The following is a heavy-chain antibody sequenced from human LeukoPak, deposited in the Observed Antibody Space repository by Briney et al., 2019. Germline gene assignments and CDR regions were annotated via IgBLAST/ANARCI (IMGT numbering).Heavy chain of an antibody. CDR1: GFTFRNYW. D-gene: IGHD3-22*01. CDR3: AKRRYYDSSGRPKYYFDY. CDR2: ISGSGGST. J-gene: IGHJ4*02. Sequence: GGSLRLSCAASGFTFRNYWMGWARQAPGKGLEWVSAISGSGGSTYYADSVKGRFTISRDNSKNTLYLQMNSLRAEDTAVYYCAKRRYYDSSGRPKYYFDYWGQGTLVTVSS. V-gene: IGHV3-23*01.